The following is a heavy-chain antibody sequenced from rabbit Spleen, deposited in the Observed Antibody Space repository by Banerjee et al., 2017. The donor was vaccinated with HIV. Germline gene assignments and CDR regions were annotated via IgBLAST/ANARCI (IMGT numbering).Heavy chain of an antibody. CDR3: ARDSGSSFSSYGMDL. J-gene: IGHJ6*01. CDR1: GFSFSGSHY. D-gene: IGHD8-1*01. CDR2: IYAGSSGTT. V-gene: IGHV1S40*01. Sequence: QSLEESGGDLVKPGASLTLTCTASGFSFSGSHYMCWVRQAPGKGLEWIACIYAGSSGTTDYTSWAKGRFTISKNSSTTVTLQMTRLTAADTATYFCARDSGSSFSSYGMDLWGPGTLVTVS.